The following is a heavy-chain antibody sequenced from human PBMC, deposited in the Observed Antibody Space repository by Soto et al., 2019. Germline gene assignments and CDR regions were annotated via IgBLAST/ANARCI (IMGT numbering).Heavy chain of an antibody. J-gene: IGHJ4*02. CDR3: ARDVAMPTGFGLGY. D-gene: IGHD3-16*01. CDR1: GYTFTGYY. V-gene: IGHV1-2*02. Sequence: ASVTVSCTASGYTFTGYYIHWVRQAPGQGLEWMGWINPNGGGTNYAQKFQGRVSMTRDTSISTAFMDLTSLRPDDTAVFYCARDVAMPTGFGLGYWGQGTLVTVSS. CDR2: INPNGGGT.